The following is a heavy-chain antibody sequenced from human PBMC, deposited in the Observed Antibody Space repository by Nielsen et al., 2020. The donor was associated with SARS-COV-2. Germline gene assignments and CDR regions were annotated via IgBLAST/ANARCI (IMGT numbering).Heavy chain of an antibody. V-gene: IGHV4-30-4*01. J-gene: IGHJ5*02. CDR2: IYYSGST. D-gene: IGHD6-13*01. CDR3: ARAGIAAAGNWFDP. Sequence: WIRQRPGKGLEWIGYIYYSGSTYYNPSLKSRVTISVDTSKNQFSLKLSSVTAADTAVYYCARAGIAAAGNWFDPWGQGTLVTVSS.